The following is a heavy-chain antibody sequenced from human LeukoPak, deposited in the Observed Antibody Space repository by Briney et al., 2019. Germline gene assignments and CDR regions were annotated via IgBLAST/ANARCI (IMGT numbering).Heavy chain of an antibody. CDR2: ISYDGSNK. CDR3: AKRTSTWFDP. Sequence: PGRSLRLSCAASEFTFSSYGMHWVRQAPGKGLEWVAVISYDGSNKYYADSVKGRFTISRDNSKNTLYLQMNSLRAEDTAVYCCAKRTSTWFDPWGQVTLVTVSS. V-gene: IGHV3-30*18. J-gene: IGHJ5*02. CDR1: EFTFSSYG.